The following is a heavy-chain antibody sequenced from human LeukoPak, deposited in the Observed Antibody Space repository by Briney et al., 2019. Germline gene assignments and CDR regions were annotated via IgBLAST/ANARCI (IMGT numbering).Heavy chain of an antibody. Sequence: SETLSLTCTVSGGSISGGDYYWSWIRQHPGKGLEWIGYIHYSGLTYYSPSLKSRLTISVDTSKNQFSLYLSSVTAADTAVYYCARGYCSGGSCYPVDFDYWGQGTLVTVSS. CDR3: ARGYCSGGSCYPVDFDY. CDR2: IHYSGLT. CDR1: GGSISGGDYY. J-gene: IGHJ4*02. V-gene: IGHV4-30-4*01. D-gene: IGHD2-15*01.